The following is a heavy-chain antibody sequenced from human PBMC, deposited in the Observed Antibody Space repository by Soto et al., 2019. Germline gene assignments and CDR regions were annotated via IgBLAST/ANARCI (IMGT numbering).Heavy chain of an antibody. CDR1: GFTFSSYA. J-gene: IGHJ1*01. V-gene: IGHV3-30-3*01. CDR2: ISYDGSNK. D-gene: IGHD3-10*01. CDR3: ARGSVRRIGEAEYFQH. Sequence: QVQLVESGGGVVQPGRSLRLSCAASGFTFSSYAMHWVRQAPGKGLEWVAVISYDGSNKYYADSVKGRFTISRDNSKNXLYLQRNSLRAEDTAVYYCARGSVRRIGEAEYFQHWGQGTLVTVSS.